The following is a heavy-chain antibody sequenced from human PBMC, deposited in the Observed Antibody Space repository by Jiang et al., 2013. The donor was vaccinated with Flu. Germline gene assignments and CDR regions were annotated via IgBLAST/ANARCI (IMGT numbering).Heavy chain of an antibody. D-gene: IGHD5-18*01. J-gene: IGHJ4*02. Sequence: GLVKPSETLSLTCTVSGGSISSSSYYWGWIRQPPGKGLEWIGSIYYSGSTYYNPSLKSRVTISVDTSKNQFSLKLSSVTAADTAVYYCARLWDTAMAGGEFLDYWGQGTLVTVSS. V-gene: IGHV4-39*01. CDR1: GGSISSSSYY. CDR3: ARLWDTAMAGGEFLDY. CDR2: IYYSGST.